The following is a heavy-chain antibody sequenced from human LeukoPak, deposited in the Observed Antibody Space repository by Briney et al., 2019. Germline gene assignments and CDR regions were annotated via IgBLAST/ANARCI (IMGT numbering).Heavy chain of an antibody. CDR2: IHHSGST. J-gene: IGHJ5*02. V-gene: IGHV4-4*02. CDR3: ARTEAFCSDTSCSNWFDP. D-gene: IGHD2-2*01. Sequence: PSETLSLTCAVSGGSVSRSNWWNWVRQPPGKGLEWIGEIHHSGSTNYNPSLKSRVTMSVDKSKNQFSLKLSSVTAAGTAVYYCARTEAFCSDTSCSNWFDPWGQGTLVTVSS. CDR1: GGSVSRSNW.